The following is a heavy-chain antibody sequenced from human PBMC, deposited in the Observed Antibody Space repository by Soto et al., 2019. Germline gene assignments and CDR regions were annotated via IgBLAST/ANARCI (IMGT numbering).Heavy chain of an antibody. CDR1: GYTFTAFW. Sequence: ESMKISCTGIGYTFTAFWISWVRQMPGKGLEWMGRIDPGDTYATYSPAFQGHVTISADKATSTAYLQWSSLKASDTAMYYCARIYCTTTTCDSWFDPWGQGTLVTVSS. CDR2: IDPGDTYA. V-gene: IGHV5-10-1*01. CDR3: ARIYCTTTTCDSWFDP. D-gene: IGHD2-2*01. J-gene: IGHJ5*02.